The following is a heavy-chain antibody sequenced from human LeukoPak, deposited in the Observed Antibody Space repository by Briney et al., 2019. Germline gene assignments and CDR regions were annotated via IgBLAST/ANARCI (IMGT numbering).Heavy chain of an antibody. D-gene: IGHD3-22*01. Sequence: SVKVSCKVSGGTFSSYAISWVRQAPGQGLEWMGGIIPIFGTANYAQKFQGRVTITTDESTSTAYMELSSLRSEDTAVYYCARQAGSYYYDSSGYYMDYWGQGTLVTVSS. J-gene: IGHJ4*02. V-gene: IGHV1-69*05. CDR2: IIPIFGTA. CDR3: ARQAGSYYYDSSGYYMDY. CDR1: GGTFSSYA.